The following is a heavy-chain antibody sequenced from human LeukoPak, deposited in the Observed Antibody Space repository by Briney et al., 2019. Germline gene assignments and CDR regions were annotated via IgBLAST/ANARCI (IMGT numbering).Heavy chain of an antibody. V-gene: IGHV3-30*07. CDR1: GFTFSSYA. CDR3: ARDIAAAGSPGY. Sequence: GGSLRLSCAASGFTFSSYAMHWVRQAPGKGLGWVAVISYDGSNKYYADSVKGRFTISRDNSKNTLYLQMNSLRAEDTAVYYCARDIAAAGSPGYWGQGTLVTVSS. J-gene: IGHJ4*02. D-gene: IGHD6-13*01. CDR2: ISYDGSNK.